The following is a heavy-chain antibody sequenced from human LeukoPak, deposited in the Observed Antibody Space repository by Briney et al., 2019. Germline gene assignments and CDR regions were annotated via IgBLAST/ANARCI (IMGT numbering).Heavy chain of an antibody. D-gene: IGHD3-22*01. CDR3: ARVAPYDSSGYYLLDDY. J-gene: IGHJ4*02. Sequence: ASVKVSCKASGYTFTSYDINWVRRATGQGLEWMGWMNPNSGNTGYAQKFQGRVTMTRNTSISTAYMELSSLRSEDTAVYYCARVAPYDSSGYYLLDDYWGQGTLVTVSS. CDR2: MNPNSGNT. V-gene: IGHV1-8*01. CDR1: GYTFTSYD.